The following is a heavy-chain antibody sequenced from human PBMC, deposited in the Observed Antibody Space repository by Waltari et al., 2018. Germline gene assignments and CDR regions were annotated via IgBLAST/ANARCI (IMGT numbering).Heavy chain of an antibody. D-gene: IGHD3-3*01. V-gene: IGHV4-34*01. CDR2: INHSGNT. CDR3: ARLHDFSGGYRFDS. Sequence: QVQLQQWGAGLLKPSETLSLTCGVYGGSFSGNYWSWIRQSPGKGLEWIGEINHSGNTKYNPSLKSRVTMSVDTFKNYFSLNLTSVTAADTAVYYCARLHDFSGGYRFDSWGQGTLVTVPS. CDR1: GGSFSGNY. J-gene: IGHJ4*02.